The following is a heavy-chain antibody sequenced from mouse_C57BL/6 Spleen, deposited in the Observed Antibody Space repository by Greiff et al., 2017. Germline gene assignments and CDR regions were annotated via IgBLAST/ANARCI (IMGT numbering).Heavy chain of an antibody. D-gene: IGHD1-1*01. Sequence: EVQLVESGGGLVKPGGSLKLSCAASGFTFSDYGMHWVRQAPEKGLEWVAYISSGSSTIYYADTVKGRFTISRDNAKNTLFLQMPSLRSEDTAMYYCARPDYCSSYGWYFDVWGTGTTVTVSS. CDR1: GFTFSDYG. J-gene: IGHJ1*03. V-gene: IGHV5-17*01. CDR3: ARPDYCSSYGWYFDV. CDR2: ISSGSSTI.